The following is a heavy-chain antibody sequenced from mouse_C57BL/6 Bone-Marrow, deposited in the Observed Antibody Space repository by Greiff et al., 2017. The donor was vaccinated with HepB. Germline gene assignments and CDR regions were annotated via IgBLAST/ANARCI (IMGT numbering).Heavy chain of an antibody. CDR3: ASVFYGSLRYFDV. J-gene: IGHJ1*03. V-gene: IGHV1-26*01. D-gene: IGHD1-1*01. CDR1: GYTFTDYY. CDR2: INPNNGGT. Sequence: VQLQQSGPELVKPGASVKISCKASGYTFTDYYMNWVKQSHGKSLEWIGDINPNNGGTSYNQKFKGKATLTVDKSSSTAYMELRSLTSEDSAVYYCASVFYGSLRYFDVWGTGTTVTVSS.